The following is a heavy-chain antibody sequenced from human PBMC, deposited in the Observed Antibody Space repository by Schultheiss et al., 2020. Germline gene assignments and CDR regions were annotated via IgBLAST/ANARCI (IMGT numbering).Heavy chain of an antibody. D-gene: IGHD7-27*01. Sequence: GGSLRLSCAASGFTVSSNYMSWVRQAPGKGLEWVSAISGSGGSTYYADSVKGRFTISRDNAKNTLYLQMNSLRAEDTAVYYCATEDGDAFDIWGRGTMVTVSS. J-gene: IGHJ3*02. CDR1: GFTVSSNY. V-gene: IGHV3-23*01. CDR3: ATEDGDAFDI. CDR2: ISGSGGST.